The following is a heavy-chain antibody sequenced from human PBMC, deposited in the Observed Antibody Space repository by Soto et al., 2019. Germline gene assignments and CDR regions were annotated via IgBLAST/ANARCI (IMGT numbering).Heavy chain of an antibody. J-gene: IGHJ4*02. Sequence: QVQLVESGGGVVQPGRSLRLSCAASGFTFSSYGMHWVRQAPGKGLEWVAVIWYDGSNKYYADSVKGRFTISRDNSKNTLYLQMNSLRAEDTAVYYCAREGNDFWSGYWGRYFDYWGQGTLVTVSS. V-gene: IGHV3-33*01. D-gene: IGHD3-3*01. CDR2: IWYDGSNK. CDR1: GFTFSSYG. CDR3: AREGNDFWSGYWGRYFDY.